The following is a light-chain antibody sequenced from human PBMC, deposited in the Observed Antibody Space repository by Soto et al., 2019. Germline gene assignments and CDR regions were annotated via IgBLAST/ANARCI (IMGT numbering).Light chain of an antibody. V-gene: IGLV2-11*01. CDR3: CSYAGSFNYV. Sequence: QSVLTQPRSVSGSPGQSVTISCTGTSSDVGGYNYVSWYQQHPGKAPKLMIYDVSKRPSGVPDRFSGSKSGNTASLTISGLQAEDEVDYYCCSYAGSFNYVFGTGTKVTVL. CDR2: DVS. J-gene: IGLJ1*01. CDR1: SSDVGGYNY.